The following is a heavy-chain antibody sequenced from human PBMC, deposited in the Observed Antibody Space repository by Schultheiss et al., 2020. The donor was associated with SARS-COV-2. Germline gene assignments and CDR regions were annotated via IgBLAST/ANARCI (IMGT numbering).Heavy chain of an antibody. J-gene: IGHJ4*02. CDR1: GFTFSSYD. Sequence: GGSLRLSCAASGFTFSSYDMHWVRQATGKGLEWVSAIGTAGDTYYPGSVKGRFTISRENAKNSLYLQMNTLRAEDTAVYYCASVLHSGYNGPFDYWGQGTLVTVSS. D-gene: IGHD3-22*01. CDR2: IGTAGDT. CDR3: ASVLHSGYNGPFDY. V-gene: IGHV3-13*01.